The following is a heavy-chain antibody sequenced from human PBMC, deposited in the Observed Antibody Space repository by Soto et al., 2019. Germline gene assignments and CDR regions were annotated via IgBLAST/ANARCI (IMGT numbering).Heavy chain of an antibody. Sequence: QAQLVESGGGVVQPGRALRLSWEASGFTFRSHAMHWVRQTPGKGLEWVAVISYDATNKYYAEYVKGRFTISRDNSENTMYLQMISLRAEGTAAYYCAKLVELGDSFDIWGQGTVVTVSS. V-gene: IGHV3-30*18. J-gene: IGHJ3*02. CDR3: AKLVELGDSFDI. CDR2: ISYDATNK. D-gene: IGHD3-16*01. CDR1: GFTFRSHA.